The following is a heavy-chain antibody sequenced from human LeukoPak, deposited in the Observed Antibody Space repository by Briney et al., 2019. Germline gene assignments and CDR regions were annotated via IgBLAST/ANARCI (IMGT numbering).Heavy chain of an antibody. CDR2: INPNSGGT. D-gene: IGHD1-1*01. Sequence: ASVKVSCKASGYTFTGYYMHWVRQAPVQGLEWMGWINPNSGGTNYAQKFQGRVTMTRDTSISTAYMELSRLRSDDTAVYYCARDLDWNDDFDYWGQGTLVTVSS. CDR1: GYTFTGYY. V-gene: IGHV1-2*02. CDR3: ARDLDWNDDFDY. J-gene: IGHJ4*02.